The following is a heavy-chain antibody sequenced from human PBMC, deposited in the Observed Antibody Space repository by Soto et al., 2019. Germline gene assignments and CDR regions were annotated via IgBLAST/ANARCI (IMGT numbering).Heavy chain of an antibody. Sequence: QVQLQESGPGLVKPSETLSLTCTGSGGSISSYYWSWIRQPPGKGLEWIGYIYYSGSTNYNPSLKSRVNRSVDTSKNLFSLMLSSVTAADTAVYYCAREGYSSCWYALGAFAIWGVLTMVTVSA. J-gene: IGHJ3*02. CDR3: AREGYSSCWYALGAFAI. D-gene: IGHD6-13*01. CDR2: IYYSGST. V-gene: IGHV4-59*01. CDR1: GGSISSYY.